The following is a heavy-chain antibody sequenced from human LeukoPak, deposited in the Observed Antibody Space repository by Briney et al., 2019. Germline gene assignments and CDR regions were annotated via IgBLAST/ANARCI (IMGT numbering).Heavy chain of an antibody. D-gene: IGHD3-10*01. CDR1: GFTFSSYA. V-gene: IGHV3-23*01. CDR2: LTGSGGNT. CDR3: VKFRGIQHYNYHMDV. Sequence: GGPLRLSCPASGFTFSSYAMSWVRQAPGKGLEWSLGLTGSGGNTYYADSVKGRFTISRDNSKNTLSLQMNSLRAEDAAVYYCVKFRGIQHYNYHMDVWGKGTTVTVSS. J-gene: IGHJ6*03.